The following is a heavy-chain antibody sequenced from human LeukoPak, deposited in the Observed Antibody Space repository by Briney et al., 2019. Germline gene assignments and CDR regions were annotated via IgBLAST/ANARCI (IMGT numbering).Heavy chain of an antibody. CDR3: ATDCSGITCFDY. J-gene: IGHJ4*02. Sequence: SQTLSLTCTVSSGSISSAVGFYYWTWIRQFPGKGLEWIGYINYSGHTYFNPSLKSRVSMSIDASKKQFFLKLSSVTAADTAVYYCATDCSGITCFDYWGQGTLVTVSS. V-gene: IGHV4-31*03. CDR1: SGSISSAVGFYY. D-gene: IGHD2-15*01. CDR2: INYSGHT.